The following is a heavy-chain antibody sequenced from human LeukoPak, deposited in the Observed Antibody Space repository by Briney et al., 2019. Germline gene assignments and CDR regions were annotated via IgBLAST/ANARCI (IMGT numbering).Heavy chain of an antibody. D-gene: IGHD6-25*01. CDR2: IKQDGSEK. V-gene: IGHV3-7*01. CDR1: GFTFSSYW. CDR3: ARDAAAAYDAFDI. J-gene: IGHJ3*02. Sequence: GGSLRLSCAASGFTFSSYWMSWVRQAPGKGLEWVANIKQDGSEKYYVDSVKGRFTISRDNAKNSLYLQMNSLRAEDTAVYYCARDAAAAYDAFDIWGQGTMVTVSS.